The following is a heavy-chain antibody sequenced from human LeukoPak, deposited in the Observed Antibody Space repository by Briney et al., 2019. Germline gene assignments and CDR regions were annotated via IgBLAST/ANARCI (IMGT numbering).Heavy chain of an antibody. D-gene: IGHD6-19*01. J-gene: IGHJ4*02. CDR1: GYSFTRYW. CDR3: ARRVGSGYFDY. Sequence: GESLKISCKGSGYSFTRYWIGWVRQMPGKGLEWMGIIYPGDSDTRYSPSLQGQVTISVDKSISTAHLQWSSLRASDTAMYYCARRVGSGYFDYWGQGTLVTVSS. CDR2: IYPGDSDT. V-gene: IGHV5-51*01.